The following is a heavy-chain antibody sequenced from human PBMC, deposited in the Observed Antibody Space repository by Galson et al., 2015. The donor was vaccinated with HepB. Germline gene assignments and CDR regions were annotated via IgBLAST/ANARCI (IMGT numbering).Heavy chain of an antibody. CDR3: ARGPYDILTGSDSRRPYYYYYYMDV. Sequence: SVKVSCKASGGTFSSYAISWVRQAPGQGLEWMGGIIPIFGTANYAQKFKGRVTITADESTSTAYMELSSLRSEDTAVYYCARGPYDILTGSDSRRPYYYYYYMDVWGKGTTVTVSS. J-gene: IGHJ6*03. D-gene: IGHD3-9*01. V-gene: IGHV1-69*13. CDR1: GGTFSSYA. CDR2: IIPIFGTA.